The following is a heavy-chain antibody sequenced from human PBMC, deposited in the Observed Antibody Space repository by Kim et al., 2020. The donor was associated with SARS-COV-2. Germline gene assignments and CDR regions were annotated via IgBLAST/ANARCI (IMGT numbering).Heavy chain of an antibody. CDR3: ATDRASV. J-gene: IGHJ6*02. V-gene: IGHV3-7*03. Sequence: QDGSEEFYVDSVKGRFTISRDNAKNSLYLQMNSLRAEDTAVYYCATDRASVWGQGTTVTVSS. CDR2: QDGSEE.